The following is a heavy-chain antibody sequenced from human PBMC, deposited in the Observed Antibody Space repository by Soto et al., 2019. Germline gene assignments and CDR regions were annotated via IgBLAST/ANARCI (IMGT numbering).Heavy chain of an antibody. Sequence: PSATLSLTCTVSGGSISSGDYYWSWIRQPPGKGLEWIGYIYYSGSTYYNPSLKSRVTISVDTSKNQFSLKLSSVTAADTAVYYCARGSPLRFLEWPLGWFDPWGQGTLVTVSS. J-gene: IGHJ5*02. V-gene: IGHV4-30-4*01. D-gene: IGHD3-3*01. CDR3: ARGSPLRFLEWPLGWFDP. CDR1: GGSISSGDYY. CDR2: IYYSGST.